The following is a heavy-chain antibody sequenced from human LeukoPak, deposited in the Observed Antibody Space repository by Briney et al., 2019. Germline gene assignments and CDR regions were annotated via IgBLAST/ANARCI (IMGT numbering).Heavy chain of an antibody. CDR1: GGSISSSSYY. D-gene: IGHD1-1*01. CDR3: ARGTDHFDY. CDR2: IYYSGST. Sequence: PSETLSLTCTVSGGSISSSSYYWGWIRQPPGKGLGWIGSIYYSGSTYYNPSLKSRVTMSVDTSKNQFSLKLSSVTAADTAVYYCARGTDHFDYWGQGTLVTVSS. V-gene: IGHV4-39*07. J-gene: IGHJ4*02.